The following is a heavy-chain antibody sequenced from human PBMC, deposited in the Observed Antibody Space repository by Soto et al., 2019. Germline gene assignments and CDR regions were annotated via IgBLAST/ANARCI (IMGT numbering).Heavy chain of an antibody. J-gene: IGHJ4*02. Sequence: GGSLRLSCQASGFNFDNYGMHWVRQAPDKGLEWVAVITYDGSFQYYADSVKGRFTISRDNSKNTLSLHLNTLKPEDTAVYHCAKDRVGGTFYTPLAFWGQGTLVTVSS. CDR2: ITYDGSFQ. D-gene: IGHD1-7*01. V-gene: IGHV3-30*18. CDR1: GFNFDNYG. CDR3: AKDRVGGTFYTPLAF.